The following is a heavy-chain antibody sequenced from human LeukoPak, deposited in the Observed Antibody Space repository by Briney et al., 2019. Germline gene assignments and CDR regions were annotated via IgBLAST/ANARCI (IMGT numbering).Heavy chain of an antibody. CDR1: GGSISSGGYS. J-gene: IGHJ4*02. CDR3: ARSMIACGYYFDY. V-gene: IGHV4-30-2*01. CDR2: IYHSGST. D-gene: IGHD3-22*01. Sequence: SQTLSLTCAVSGGSISSGGYSWSWIRQPPGKGLEWIGYIYHSGSTYYNPSLKSRVTISVDRSKNQFSLKLSSVTAADTAVYYCARSMIACGYYFDYWGQGTLVTVSS.